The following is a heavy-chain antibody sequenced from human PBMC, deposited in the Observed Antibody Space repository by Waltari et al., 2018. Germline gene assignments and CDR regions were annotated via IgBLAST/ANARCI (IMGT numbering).Heavy chain of an antibody. CDR2: IIPIFGPA. Sequence: QVQLVQSGAEVKKAGSAGKVSCKASGGTFSSYAISWVRQAPGQGLEWMGVIIPIFGPANYAQKFQGRVTMTADESTSTAYMELSSLRSEDTAVYYCARRATGNYWYFDLWGRGTLVTVSS. CDR1: GGTFSSYA. D-gene: IGHD1-1*01. V-gene: IGHV1-69*13. J-gene: IGHJ2*01. CDR3: ARRATGNYWYFDL.